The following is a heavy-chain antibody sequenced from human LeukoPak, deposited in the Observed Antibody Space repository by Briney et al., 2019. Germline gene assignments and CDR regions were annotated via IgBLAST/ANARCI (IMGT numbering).Heavy chain of an antibody. V-gene: IGHV3-23*01. CDR1: GFTFSNFA. J-gene: IGHJ3*02. CDR2: TSGSGGST. D-gene: IGHD2-2*01. Sequence: GAYLRLYCAAYGFTFSNFALSWDRQAPGKGLEGVSATSGSGGSTYYADYVKGRFTISRDNSKNTLYLQMNSLRAEDTAIYYCAKESVVLPPEDAFDIWGQGTMVTVSS. CDR3: AKESVVLPPEDAFDI.